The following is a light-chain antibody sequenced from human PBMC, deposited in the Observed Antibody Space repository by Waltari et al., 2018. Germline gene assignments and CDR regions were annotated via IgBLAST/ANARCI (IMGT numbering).Light chain of an antibody. CDR1: TGAVHSGPY. CDR2: DTS. Sequence: QAVVTQEPSLTVSPGGTVTLTCGSRTGAVHSGPYPSWFQQKPGQAPRTLIYDTSNKHSWTPARFSGSLLGGKAALTLSGAQPEDEAEYYCLLSYSGARPMVFGGGTKLTVL. J-gene: IGLJ2*01. V-gene: IGLV7-46*01. CDR3: LLSYSGARPMV.